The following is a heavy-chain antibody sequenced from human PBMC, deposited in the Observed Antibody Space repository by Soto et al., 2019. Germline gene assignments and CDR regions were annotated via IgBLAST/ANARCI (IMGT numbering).Heavy chain of an antibody. CDR1: GFTFSTYA. V-gene: IGHV3-23*01. Sequence: EVQLLESGGGLVQPGGSLRLSCAASGFTFSTYAMSWVRQAPGKGLEWVSGMSGSGGSTYYADSVKGRFTMSRDNSKNTLYLQMNSLRAEDTAVYYCMNLYSYGSGSYYKWGQGTLVTVSS. CDR2: MSGSGGST. CDR3: MNLYSYGSGSYYK. D-gene: IGHD3-10*01. J-gene: IGHJ4*02.